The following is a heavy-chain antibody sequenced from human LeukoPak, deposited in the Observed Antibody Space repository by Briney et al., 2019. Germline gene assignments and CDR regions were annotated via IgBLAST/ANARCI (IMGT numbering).Heavy chain of an antibody. CDR1: GFTVNNKY. D-gene: IGHD6-19*01. CDR3: ARGASLYSSGLYYAY. CDR2: IYSDGST. J-gene: IGHJ4*02. Sequence: GGSLRLSFAASGFTVNNKYMSWVRQAPGKGLEWVSVIYSDGSTYYADSVKGRFTSSRDNSKNTLYLQMNRLKAEDTAVYYCARGASLYSSGLYYAYWGQGTLVTVSS. V-gene: IGHV3-66*02.